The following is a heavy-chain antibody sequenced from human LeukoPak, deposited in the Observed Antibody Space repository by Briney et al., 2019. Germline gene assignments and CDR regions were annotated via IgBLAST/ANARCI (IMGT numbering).Heavy chain of an antibody. CDR3: ARDSGYCSGGSCYESIVEYFQH. V-gene: IGHV3-11*01. D-gene: IGHD2-15*01. J-gene: IGHJ1*01. CDR2: ISGSGSTI. Sequence: PGGSLRLSCAASGFTFSDYYMSWIRQAPGKGLEWVSYISGSGSTIYYADSVKGRFTISRDNAKNSLYLQMNSLRAEDTAVYYCARDSGYCSGGSCYESIVEYFQHWGQGTLVTVSS. CDR1: GFTFSDYY.